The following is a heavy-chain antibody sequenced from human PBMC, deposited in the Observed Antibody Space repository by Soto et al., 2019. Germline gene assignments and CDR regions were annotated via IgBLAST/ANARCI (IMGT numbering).Heavy chain of an antibody. CDR3: ARGLSVTLFDF. D-gene: IGHD4-17*01. CDR1: GDSISSGGYY. J-gene: IGHJ4*02. CDR2: IYHSGST. Sequence: QVQLQESGPGLVQPSQTLSLACTVSGDSISSGGYYWSWIRQHPGKGLEWIGYIYHSGSTFYNPSLKSRVTISVDTSKNQFSLKLSSVTAADTAVYYCARGLSVTLFDFWGQGTLVTVSS. V-gene: IGHV4-31*03.